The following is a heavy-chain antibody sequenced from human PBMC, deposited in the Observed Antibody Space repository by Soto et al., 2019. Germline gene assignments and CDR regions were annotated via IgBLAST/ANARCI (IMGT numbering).Heavy chain of an antibody. CDR2: IYYSGRT. Sequence: QLQLQESGPGLVKPSETLSLTCTVSGGSISSSSYYWGWIRQPPGKGLEWIGRIYYSGRTYYNPSLKSRVTISVDTSKTQFSLKLSSVTAADTAVYYCARRSATTFGRNWFDPWGQGTLVTVSS. V-gene: IGHV4-39*01. CDR1: GGSISSSSYY. D-gene: IGHD1-7*01. CDR3: ARRSATTFGRNWFDP. J-gene: IGHJ5*02.